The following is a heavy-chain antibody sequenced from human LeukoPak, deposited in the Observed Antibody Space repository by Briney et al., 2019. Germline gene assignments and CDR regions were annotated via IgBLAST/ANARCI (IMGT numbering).Heavy chain of an antibody. J-gene: IGHJ4*02. CDR2: ISSTGTTI. CDR3: ARGAVGADY. V-gene: IGHV3-48*03. Sequence: GGSLRLSCAASGFTLTSYEMNWVRQAPGKGLEWVSYISSTGTTIYYADSVKGRFTISRDSAKNSVYLQMNSLRAEDTAVYYCARGAVGADYWGQGTLATVSS. D-gene: IGHD3-16*01. CDR1: GFTLTSYE.